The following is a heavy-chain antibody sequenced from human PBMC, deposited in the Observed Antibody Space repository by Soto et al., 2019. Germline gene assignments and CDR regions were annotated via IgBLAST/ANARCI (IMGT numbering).Heavy chain of an antibody. D-gene: IGHD6-13*01. Sequence: ASVKVSCKASGYTFTVYYMHWVLQAPGQGLEWMGWINPNSGGTNYAQKFQGWVTMTRDTSISTAYMELSRLRSDDTAVYYCARGLYSSTRIYGMDVWGQGTTVTVS. CDR2: INPNSGGT. V-gene: IGHV1-2*04. CDR3: ARGLYSSTRIYGMDV. J-gene: IGHJ6*02. CDR1: GYTFTVYY.